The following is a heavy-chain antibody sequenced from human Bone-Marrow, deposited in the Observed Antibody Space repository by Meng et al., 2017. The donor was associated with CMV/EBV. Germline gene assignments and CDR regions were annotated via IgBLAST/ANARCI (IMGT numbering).Heavy chain of an antibody. CDR2: ISPNSGGT. J-gene: IGHJ6*01. CDR3: ARLPGYCSSTSCYRYYYYYGMDV. CDR1: GYTFTGYY. V-gene: IGHV1-2*02. Sequence: ASVKVSCKASGYTFTGYYMHWVRQAPGQGLEWMGWISPNSGGTNSAQKFQGRVTMTRDTSISTAYMELRSLRSDDTAVYYCARLPGYCSSTSCYRYYYYYGMDVWGQGPTVTGSS. D-gene: IGHD2-2*01.